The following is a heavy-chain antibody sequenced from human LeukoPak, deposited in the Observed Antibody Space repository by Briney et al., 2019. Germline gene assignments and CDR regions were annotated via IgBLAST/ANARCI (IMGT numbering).Heavy chain of an antibody. Sequence: SETLSLTCTVSGGSISNYYWTWIRQPPGKGLEYIGYFHYSGSTNYNPSLKSRLTISVDTSRKQFSLKLNSVTAADTAVYYCARLGQPNAFDIWGQGTMVTVSS. D-gene: IGHD3-16*01. CDR3: ARLGQPNAFDI. J-gene: IGHJ3*02. V-gene: IGHV4-59*08. CDR1: GGSISNYY. CDR2: FHYSGST.